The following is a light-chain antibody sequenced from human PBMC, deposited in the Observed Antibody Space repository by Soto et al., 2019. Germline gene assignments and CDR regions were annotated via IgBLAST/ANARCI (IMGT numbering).Light chain of an antibody. CDR3: MQRKEYPWT. CDR1: QSLLNSDYGSTY. Sequence: DIVMTQSPVSLPVILGEPASISCRSSQSLLNSDYGSTYVDWYFHKPGQSPHLLIYTVSYRASGVPDRFSGTGSGTDFTLKISRVEADDVGIYYCMQRKEYPWTFGQGTKVEIK. CDR2: TVS. J-gene: IGKJ1*01. V-gene: IGKV2-40*01.